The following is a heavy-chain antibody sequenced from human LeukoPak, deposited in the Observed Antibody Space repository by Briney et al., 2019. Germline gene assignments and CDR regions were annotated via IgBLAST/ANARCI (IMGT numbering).Heavy chain of an antibody. Sequence: GGSLRLSCAASGSTFTTHWMSWVRQAPGKGLEWVANIKEDGSAKYSVDSVKGRFTISRDNAKNTLYLQMNSLRAEDTAVYYCARDSPGYGAYDLGWGQGTLVTVSS. J-gene: IGHJ4*02. CDR2: IKEDGSAK. CDR3: ARDSPGYGAYDLG. V-gene: IGHV3-7*04. CDR1: GSTFTTHW. D-gene: IGHD5-12*01.